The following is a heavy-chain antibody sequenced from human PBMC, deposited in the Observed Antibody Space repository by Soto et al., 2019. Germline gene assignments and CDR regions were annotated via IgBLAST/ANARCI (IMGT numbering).Heavy chain of an antibody. CDR3: ASFLEWLSPYYYGMDV. CDR2: IGSVGGDT. Sequence: PGGSLRLSCAASGFTFYSYAMSWVRQAPGKGLEWVSTIGSVGGDTYYADSVKGRFTISRDDSKNTLLLQMNSLRAEDTAVYYCASFLEWLSPYYYGMDVWGQGTTVTVSS. CDR1: GFTFYSYA. V-gene: IGHV3-23*01. J-gene: IGHJ6*02. D-gene: IGHD3-3*01.